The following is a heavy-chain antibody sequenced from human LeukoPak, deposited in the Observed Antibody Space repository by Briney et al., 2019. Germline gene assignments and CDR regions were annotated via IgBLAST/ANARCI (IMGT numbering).Heavy chain of an antibody. CDR3: AKADYDILTGFDY. D-gene: IGHD3-9*01. V-gene: IGHV3-23*01. CDR2: ISGGGGST. CDR1: GFTFCSHA. Sequence: GGFPRPSCAAPGFTFCSHAMSWGRQAPGEGVGWDSGISGGGGSTYYADSVKGRFTISRDNSKNTLYLQMNSLRAEDTAVYYCAKADYDILTGFDYWGQGTLVTVSS. J-gene: IGHJ4*02.